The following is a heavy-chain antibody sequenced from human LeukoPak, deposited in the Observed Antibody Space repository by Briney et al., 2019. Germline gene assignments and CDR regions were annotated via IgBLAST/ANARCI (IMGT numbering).Heavy chain of an antibody. D-gene: IGHD2-21*02. CDR3: ARHTADAFDV. V-gene: IGHV4-59*08. CDR1: GGSISSYY. Sequence: SETLSLTCTVSGGSISSYYWSWIRQPPGKGLEWIGYIYYSGSTNYNPSLKSRVTISVDTSKNQFSLKLSSVTAADTAVYYCARHTADAFDVWGQGTMVTVSS. CDR2: IYYSGST. J-gene: IGHJ3*01.